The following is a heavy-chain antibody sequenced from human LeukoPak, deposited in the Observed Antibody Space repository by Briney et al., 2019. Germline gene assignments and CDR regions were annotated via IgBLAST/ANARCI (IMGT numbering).Heavy chain of an antibody. J-gene: IGHJ4*02. D-gene: IGHD3-10*01. V-gene: IGHV4-30-2*01. Sequence: PSETLSLTCAVLGGSISIGGYSLSWIRQPTGKRLEWIGYMYHSGSTNYNPSPKSRVSISVDKSTTGFPLRLTSMTAAETAVYSCARSRGARYSFDFWGRGTLVTVSS. CDR2: MYHSGST. CDR3: ARSRGARYSFDF. CDR1: GGSISIGGYS.